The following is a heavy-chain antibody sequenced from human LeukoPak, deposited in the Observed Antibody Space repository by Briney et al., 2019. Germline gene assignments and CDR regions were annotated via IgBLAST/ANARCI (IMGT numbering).Heavy chain of an antibody. D-gene: IGHD3-16*01. CDR3: ARLINGGRGFDI. J-gene: IGHJ3*02. CDR2: IHPSSGGT. V-gene: IGHV1-2*02. CDR1: GYTFTGYY. Sequence: ASVKVSCKASGYTFTGYYIHWVRLAPGQGLEWMGWIHPSSGGTIYARKLQGRVTMTRDTSISTAYMELSSLTSDDTAVYYCARLINGGRGFDIWGQGTMVTISS.